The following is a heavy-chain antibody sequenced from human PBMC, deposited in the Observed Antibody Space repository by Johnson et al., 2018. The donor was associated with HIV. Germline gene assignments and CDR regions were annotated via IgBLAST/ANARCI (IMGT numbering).Heavy chain of an antibody. CDR3: ARETLGEYYYGSGSYYNERGGS. Sequence: QVQLVESGGGLVKPGGSLRLSCAASGFTFSDYYMSWTRQAPGKGLEWVSYISSTGSTIYYADSVKGRFTISRDNAKNSLYLEMNSLRAEDTAVYYCARETLGEYYYGSGSYYNERGGSWGQGTMVTVSS. CDR2: ISSTGSTI. V-gene: IGHV3-11*04. J-gene: IGHJ3*01. CDR1: GFTFSDYY. D-gene: IGHD3-10*01.